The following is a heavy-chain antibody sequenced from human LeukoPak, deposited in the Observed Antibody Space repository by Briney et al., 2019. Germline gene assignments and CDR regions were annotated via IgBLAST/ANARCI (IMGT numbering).Heavy chain of an antibody. J-gene: IGHJ4*02. V-gene: IGHV3-7*01. Sequence: GGSLRLSCAASGFTFSRFEMNWVRQAPGKVLEWVANIKQDGSEKYYVDSEGRFTISRENSKNSLSLQMNSLRVDDTAVYYCARDILGSCSGVSCRGSDSWGQGTLVTVSS. D-gene: IGHD2-15*01. CDR2: IKQDGSEK. CDR3: ARDILGSCSGVSCRGSDS. CDR1: GFTFSRFE.